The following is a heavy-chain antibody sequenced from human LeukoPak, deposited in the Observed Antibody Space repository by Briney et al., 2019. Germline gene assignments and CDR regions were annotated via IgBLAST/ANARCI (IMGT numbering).Heavy chain of an antibody. J-gene: IGHJ4*02. D-gene: IGHD7-27*01. CDR3: SKDGGLWVSAHWGDS. CDR2: ISYTGSDK. CDR1: GFTFNNHA. Sequence: PGGSLRLSCAASGFTFNNHAMHWVHQAPGKGLEWVAVISYTGSDKYYADSVKGRFTVSRDNSKNTLFLQMNSLRAEDTAVYYCSKDGGLWVSAHWGDSWGRGTLVTVSS. V-gene: IGHV3-30-3*01.